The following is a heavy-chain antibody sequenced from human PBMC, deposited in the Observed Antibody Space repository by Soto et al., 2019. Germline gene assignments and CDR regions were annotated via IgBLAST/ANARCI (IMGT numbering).Heavy chain of an antibody. J-gene: IGHJ4*01. CDR3: ARFVISLGSGLDY. D-gene: IGHD2-15*01. CDR2: TYYRSKWYN. V-gene: IGHV6-1*01. CDR1: GDSVSSNSAA. Sequence: SQTLSLTCAISGDSVSSNSAAWNWIRQSPSRGLEWLGRTYYRSKWYNHYAVSVKGRFTISRDNAKNSLYLQMNSLRAEDTAVYYCARFVISLGSGLDYWGHGTLVTVSS.